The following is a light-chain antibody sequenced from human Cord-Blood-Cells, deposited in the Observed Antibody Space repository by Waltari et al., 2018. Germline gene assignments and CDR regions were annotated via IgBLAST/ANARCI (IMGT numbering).Light chain of an antibody. Sequence: QLVLTQSPSASASLGASVQLPCTLRSGPSSHAIAWPPQQPAKGPRYLMKLNSGGSHSKGDGIPDRFSGSSSGAERYLTISSLQSEDEADYYCQTWGTGIQVFGGGTKLTVL. CDR3: QTWGTGIQV. V-gene: IGLV4-69*01. J-gene: IGLJ3*02. CDR2: LNSGGSH. CDR1: SGPSSHA.